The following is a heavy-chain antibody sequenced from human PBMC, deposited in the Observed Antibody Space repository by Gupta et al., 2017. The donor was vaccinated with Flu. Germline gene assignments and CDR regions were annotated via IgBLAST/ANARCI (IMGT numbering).Heavy chain of an antibody. CDR1: GGTFDAHS. J-gene: IGHJ4*02. Sequence: QVQLVQSGAEVKKPGSSVKVSCKPSGGTFDAHSIYWVRQAPGQRLDWMGRTIPILAMANFAQKFQGRVMITTDKSKTTAYMELRSLRSEDTAVYYCATSYGSVNSPFDNWGQGTQVTGSS. CDR2: TIPILAMA. V-gene: IGHV1-69*02. D-gene: IGHD3-10*01. CDR3: ATSYGSVNSPFDN.